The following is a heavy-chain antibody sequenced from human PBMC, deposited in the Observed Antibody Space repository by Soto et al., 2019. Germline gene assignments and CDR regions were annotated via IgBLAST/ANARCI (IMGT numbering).Heavy chain of an antibody. J-gene: IGHJ5*02. D-gene: IGHD1-26*01. CDR3: ARVVGALGPWFDP. CDR1: GYNFNSYT. Sequence: QVQLVQSGAEVKKPGASVKVSCKASGYNFNSYTISWVRQAPGQGLEWMGRISAYNGNTNYAQKLQGRVTMTTDTSTSTAYMELRSLRSDATAVYHCARVVGALGPWFDPWGQGTLVTVSS. V-gene: IGHV1-18*01. CDR2: ISAYNGNT.